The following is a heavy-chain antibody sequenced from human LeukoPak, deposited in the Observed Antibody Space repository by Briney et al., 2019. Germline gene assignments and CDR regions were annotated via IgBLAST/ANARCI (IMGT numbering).Heavy chain of an antibody. CDR2: IIPILGIA. D-gene: IGHD3-9*01. CDR1: GGTFSSYA. J-gene: IGHJ5*02. Sequence: ASVKVSCKASGGTFSSYAISWVRQAPGQGLEWMGRIIPILGIANYAQKFQGRVTITADKSTSTAYMELSSLRSEDTAVYYCARDMEGNYDILTGYDPWGQGTLVTVSS. V-gene: IGHV1-69*04. CDR3: ARDMEGNYDILTGYDP.